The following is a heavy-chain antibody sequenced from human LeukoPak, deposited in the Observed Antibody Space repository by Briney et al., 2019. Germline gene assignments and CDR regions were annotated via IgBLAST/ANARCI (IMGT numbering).Heavy chain of an antibody. Sequence: PGGSLRLSCAASGFTFSSYGMSWVRQAPGKGLEWVSAISGSGGSTYYADSVKGRFTISRDNSKNTLYLQMNSLRAEDTAVYYCARDFRAGSGANDFDYWGQGTLVTVSS. CDR1: GFTFSSYG. CDR2: ISGSGGST. D-gene: IGHD3-10*01. J-gene: IGHJ4*02. V-gene: IGHV3-23*01. CDR3: ARDFRAGSGANDFDY.